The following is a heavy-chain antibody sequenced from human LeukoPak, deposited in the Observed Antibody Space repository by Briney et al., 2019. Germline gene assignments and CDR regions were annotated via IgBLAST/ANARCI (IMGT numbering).Heavy chain of an antibody. CDR1: GFTFSSYA. D-gene: IGHD2-15*01. V-gene: IGHV3-64*02. CDR2: ISSNGGST. Sequence: GALLLSCAASGFTFSSYAMHGVRQAPGKGLEYVSAISSNGGSTYYADSVKGRFTISRDNSKNTLYLQMGSLRAEDMAVYYCARASGYCSGGSCPLYYYGMDVWGKGTTVTVSS. J-gene: IGHJ6*04. CDR3: ARASGYCSGGSCPLYYYGMDV.